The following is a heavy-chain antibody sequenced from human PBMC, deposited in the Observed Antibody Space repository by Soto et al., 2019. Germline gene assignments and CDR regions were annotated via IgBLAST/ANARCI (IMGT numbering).Heavy chain of an antibody. V-gene: IGHV3-30-3*01. CDR1: GITFSNHG. Sequence: GGAPGLFRTASGITFSNHGIQWVRQAPGKGLKWVAVISYDGSNKYYADSVKGRFTISRDNSKNTLYLQMNSLRAEDTAVYYCARGRDYLGGDFDYWGQGTLVTVSS. J-gene: IGHJ4*02. CDR3: ARGRDYLGGDFDY. CDR2: ISYDGSNK. D-gene: IGHD3-16*01.